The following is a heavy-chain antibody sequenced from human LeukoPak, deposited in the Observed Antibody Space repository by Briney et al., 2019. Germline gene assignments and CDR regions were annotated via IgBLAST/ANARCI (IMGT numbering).Heavy chain of an antibody. Sequence: ASETLSLTCVVYGVSFRGYYWSWIRQPPGKGLEWIGEINQSGSTNYNPSLKSRVTISVDTSKTQFSLKLSSVTAADTAVYYCARGGSPVEVVVVVAATRPFDYWGQGTLVTVSS. CDR3: ARGGSPVEVVVVVAATRPFDY. CDR2: INQSGST. J-gene: IGHJ4*02. V-gene: IGHV4-34*01. D-gene: IGHD2-15*01. CDR1: GVSFRGYY.